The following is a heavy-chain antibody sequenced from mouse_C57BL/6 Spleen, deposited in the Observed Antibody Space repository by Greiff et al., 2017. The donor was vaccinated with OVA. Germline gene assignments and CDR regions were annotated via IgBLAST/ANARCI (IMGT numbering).Heavy chain of an antibody. V-gene: IGHV5-17*01. D-gene: IGHD2-3*01. CDR1: GFTFSDYG. CDR2: ISSGSSTI. J-gene: IGHJ4*01. Sequence: EVQLVESGGGLVKPGGSLKLSCAASGFTFSDYGMHWVRQAPEKGLEWVAYISSGSSTIYYADTVKGRFTISRDNAKNTLFLQMTSLRSEDTAMYYCARYYDGYSNYAMDYWGQGTSVTVSS. CDR3: ARYYDGYSNYAMDY.